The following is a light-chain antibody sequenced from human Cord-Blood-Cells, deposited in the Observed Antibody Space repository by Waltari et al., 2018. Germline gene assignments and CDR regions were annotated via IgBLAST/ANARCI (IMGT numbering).Light chain of an antibody. CDR2: DDS. CDR1: NFGRNS. Sequence: SYVLTQPPSVSVATGKTARITRGGNNFGRNSAHLYQQKPGQAPVLVVYDDSDRPSGIPERFSGSNSGNTATLTISRVEAGDEADYYCQVWDSSSDHPVFGGGTKLTVL. CDR3: QVWDSSSDHPV. V-gene: IGLV3-21*03. J-gene: IGLJ2*01.